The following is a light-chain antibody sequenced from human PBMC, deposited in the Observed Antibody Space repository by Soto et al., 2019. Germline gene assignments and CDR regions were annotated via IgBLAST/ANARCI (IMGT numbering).Light chain of an antibody. CDR2: TND. J-gene: IGLJ1*01. Sequence: QLVLTQPPSVSGAPGRRVTISCTGSSSNIGAGYDVHWYQQLPGTAPKLLIYTNDQRPSGVPDRFSGSKSGTSASLAISGLQFEDEADYHCSSWDDNLDAEVFGAGTKLTVL. CDR3: SSWDDNLDAEV. V-gene: IGLV1-40*01. CDR1: SSNIGAGYD.